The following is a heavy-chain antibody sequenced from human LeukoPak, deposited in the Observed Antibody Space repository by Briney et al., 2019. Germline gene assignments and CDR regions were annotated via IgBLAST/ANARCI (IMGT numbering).Heavy chain of an antibody. V-gene: IGHV4-59*08. CDR1: GGSISSYY. CDR2: IYYSGST. Sequence: SETLSLTCTVSGGSISSYYWTWIRRPPGKGLQWIGYIYYSGSTEYNPSLKSRVTISLDPSNKQFSLNLSSVTAADTAVYYCARRCSGPTCYTDAYDIWGQGTMVTVSS. CDR3: ARRCSGPTCYTDAYDI. J-gene: IGHJ3*02. D-gene: IGHD2-2*02.